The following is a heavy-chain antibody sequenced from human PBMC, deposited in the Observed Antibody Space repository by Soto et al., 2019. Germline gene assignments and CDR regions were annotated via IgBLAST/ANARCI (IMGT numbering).Heavy chain of an antibody. Sequence: PGGSLRLSCAASGFTFSSYSMNWVRQAPGKGLEWVSSISSSSSYIYYADSVKGRFTISRDNAKNSLYLQMNSLRAEDTAVYYCARATRIAARPITFMDVWGHGTTVTVSS. V-gene: IGHV3-21*01. J-gene: IGHJ6*02. CDR2: ISSSSSYI. CDR1: GFTFSSYS. CDR3: ARATRIAARPITFMDV. D-gene: IGHD6-6*01.